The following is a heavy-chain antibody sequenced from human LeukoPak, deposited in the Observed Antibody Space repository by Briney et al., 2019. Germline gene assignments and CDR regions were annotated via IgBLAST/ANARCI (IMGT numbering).Heavy chain of an antibody. CDR2: IRYDGSNK. V-gene: IGHV3-30*02. CDR3: AKAVVPAAITRVIGY. J-gene: IGHJ4*02. CDR1: GFTFSSYG. D-gene: IGHD2-2*02. Sequence: GGSLRLSCAASGFTFSSYGMHWVRQAPGKGLEWVAFIRYDGSNKYYADSVKGRFTISRDNSKNTLYLQMNSLRAEDTAVYYCAKAVVPAAITRVIGYWGQGTLVTVAS.